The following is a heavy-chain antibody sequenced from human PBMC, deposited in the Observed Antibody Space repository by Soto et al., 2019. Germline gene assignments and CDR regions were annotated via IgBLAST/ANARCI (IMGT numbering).Heavy chain of an antibody. Sequence: ASVKVSCKASGYTFTSYGISWVRQAPGQGLEWMGWISAYNGNTNYAQKLQGRVTMTTDTSTSTAYMELRSLRSDDTAVYYCASSRSGCTNGVCQRDHYYYYGMDVWGQGTTVTVSS. CDR2: ISAYNGNT. J-gene: IGHJ6*02. D-gene: IGHD2-8*01. CDR3: ASSRSGCTNGVCQRDHYYYYGMDV. CDR1: GYTFTSYG. V-gene: IGHV1-18*01.